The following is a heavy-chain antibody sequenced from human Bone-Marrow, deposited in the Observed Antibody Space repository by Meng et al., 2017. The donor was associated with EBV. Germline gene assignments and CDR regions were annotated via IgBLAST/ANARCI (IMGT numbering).Heavy chain of an antibody. CDR1: GYTFRSYA. Sequence: QVQLVQSSAEVKKPGSSVKVSCKTSGYTFRSYAIHWVRQAPGQGLEWMGWIDVGNANTKYSQKFQDRVTITRETFASTVYMELSRLTSEDTAVYYCARRYYDVTGYYYFDFWGQGTLVTVSS. CDR3: ARRYYDVTGYYYFDF. CDR2: IDVGNANT. D-gene: IGHD3-22*01. J-gene: IGHJ4*02. V-gene: IGHV1-3*01.